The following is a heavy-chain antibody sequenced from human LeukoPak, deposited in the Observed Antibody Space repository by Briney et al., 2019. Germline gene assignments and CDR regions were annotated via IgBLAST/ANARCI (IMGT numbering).Heavy chain of an antibody. V-gene: IGHV3-48*02. CDR1: GFTFSSYS. CDR3: ARGPWGMDV. Sequence: GGSLRLSCAASGFTFSSYSMTWVRQAPGKGLEWIAYISSRSNTIQYADSVKGRFTISRDNAKNSLYLEMNSLRDEATAVYYCARGPWGMDVWGQGTTVTVSS. J-gene: IGHJ6*02. CDR2: ISSRSNTI.